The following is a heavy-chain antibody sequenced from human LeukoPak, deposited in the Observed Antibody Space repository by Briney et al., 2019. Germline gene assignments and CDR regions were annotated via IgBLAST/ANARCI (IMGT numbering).Heavy chain of an antibody. Sequence: GGSLRLSCAASGFTFSSYWMSWVRQAPGKGLDWVGNIKQDGGEKYYVDSVKGRFTMSRDNANNSLYLQMNSLRAEDTAVYYCARDKIVGATKADYWGQGTLVTVSS. CDR3: ARDKIVGATKADY. CDR1: GFTFSSYW. V-gene: IGHV3-7*01. CDR2: IKQDGGEK. D-gene: IGHD1-26*01. J-gene: IGHJ4*02.